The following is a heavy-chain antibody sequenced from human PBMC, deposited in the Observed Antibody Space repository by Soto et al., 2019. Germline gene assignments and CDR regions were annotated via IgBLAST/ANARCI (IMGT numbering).Heavy chain of an antibody. Sequence: SQTLSLTCPVTGGSVSSGRYYWSWVRQPPGKGLVWIGYIYSMGSTNYNPSRKSRVTISVDTSKNQFSLKPSSVTAADTAVYYCARSAGYYDSSGVYAFDIWGQGTMVT. V-gene: IGHV4-61*01. CDR2: IYSMGST. J-gene: IGHJ3*02. D-gene: IGHD3-22*01. CDR1: GGSVSSGRYY. CDR3: ARSAGYYDSSGVYAFDI.